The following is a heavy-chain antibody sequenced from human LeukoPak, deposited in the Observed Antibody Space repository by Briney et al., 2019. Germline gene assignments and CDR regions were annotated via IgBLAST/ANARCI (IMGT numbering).Heavy chain of an antibody. Sequence: ASVKVSCKASGHTFTGYYMHWVRQAPGQGLEWMGWINPNSGGTNYAQKFQGRVTMTRDTSISTAYMELSRLRSDDTAVYYCAIFPYYYDSSGPYYYYYYMDVWGKGTTVTVSS. V-gene: IGHV1-2*02. CDR3: AIFPYYYDSSGPYYYYYYMDV. CDR2: INPNSGGT. J-gene: IGHJ6*03. D-gene: IGHD3-22*01. CDR1: GHTFTGYY.